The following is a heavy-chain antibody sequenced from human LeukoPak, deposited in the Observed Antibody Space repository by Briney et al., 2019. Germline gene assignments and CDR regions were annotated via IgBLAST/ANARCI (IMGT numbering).Heavy chain of an antibody. D-gene: IGHD6-13*01. CDR1: GYKFTGYY. J-gene: IGHJ3*02. CDR3: ARDTSAAGNAFDI. Sequence: ASVKVSCKASGYKFTGYYIHWVRQAPGQGLEWMGIINPSGGSTSYAQKFQGRVTMTRDTSTSTVYMELSSLRSEDTAVYYCARDTSAAGNAFDIWGQGTMVTVSS. CDR2: INPSGGST. V-gene: IGHV1-46*01.